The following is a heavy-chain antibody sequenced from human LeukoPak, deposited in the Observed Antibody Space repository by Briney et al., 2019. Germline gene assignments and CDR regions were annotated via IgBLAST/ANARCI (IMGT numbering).Heavy chain of an antibody. V-gene: IGHV3-11*05. CDR3: ARGDYGGDYFAY. Sequence: GGSLRLSCEVSGFTFSDHYMSWIRQAPGKRLEWVSYISSGSTYTNYADSVEGRFTISRDNAKNSLYLQMNSMRDEDTAVTYCARGDYGGDYFAYWGQGTLVTVSS. J-gene: IGHJ4*02. CDR1: GFTFSDHY. CDR2: ISSGSTYT. D-gene: IGHD4-23*01.